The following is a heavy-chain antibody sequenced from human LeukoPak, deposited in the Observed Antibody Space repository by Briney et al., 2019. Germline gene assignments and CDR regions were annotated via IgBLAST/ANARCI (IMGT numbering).Heavy chain of an antibody. J-gene: IGHJ6*04. CDR1: GFTFSNAW. V-gene: IGHV3-15*01. D-gene: IGHD6-19*01. CDR3: TTDQSSGCYYYYGMDV. CDR2: IKSKTDGGTT. Sequence: GSLRLSCAASGFTFSNAWMSWVRQAPGKGLEWVGRIKSKTDGGTTDYAAPVKGRFTISRDDSKNTLYLQMNSLKTEDTAVYYCTTDQSSGCYYYYGMDVWGKGTTVTVSS.